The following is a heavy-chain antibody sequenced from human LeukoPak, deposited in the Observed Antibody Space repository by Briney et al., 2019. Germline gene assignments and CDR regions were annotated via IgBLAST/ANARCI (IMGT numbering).Heavy chain of an antibody. CDR3: ARETGIAVTGTGLRTPHYYYYGMDV. CDR2: IYSGGST. Sequence: GGSLRLSCAASGFTVSSNYMSWVRQAPGKGLEWVSVIYSGGSTYYADSVKGRFTISRDNSKNTLYLQMNSLRSDDTAVYYCARETGIAVTGTGLRTPHYYYYGMDVWGQGTTVTVSS. J-gene: IGHJ6*02. D-gene: IGHD6-19*01. V-gene: IGHV3-53*05. CDR1: GFTVSSNY.